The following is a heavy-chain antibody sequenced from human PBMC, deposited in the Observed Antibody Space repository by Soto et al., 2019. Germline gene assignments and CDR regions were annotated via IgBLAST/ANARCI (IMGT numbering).Heavy chain of an antibody. Sequence: ASVKVSCKASGYTFTGYYMHWVRQAPGQGLEWMGWINPNSGGTNYAQKFQGWVSRTRDTSISTAYMELSRLRSDDTDVYYCASAVGYCSNGVCFSWFDPWGQGTLVTVSS. V-gene: IGHV1-2*04. CDR1: GYTFTGYY. D-gene: IGHD2-8*01. CDR2: INPNSGGT. J-gene: IGHJ5*02. CDR3: ASAVGYCSNGVCFSWFDP.